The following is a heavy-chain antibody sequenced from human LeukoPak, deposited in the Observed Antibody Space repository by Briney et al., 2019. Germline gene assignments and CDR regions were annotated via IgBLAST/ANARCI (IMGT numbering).Heavy chain of an antibody. V-gene: IGHV4-34*01. Sequence: SETLSLTCAVYGGSFSGYYWSWIRQPPGKGLEWIGEINHSGSTNYNPALKSRVTISVDTSKNQFSLKLSSVTAADTAVYYCASSLIAAAGKVSNYWGQGTLVTVSS. CDR1: GGSFSGYY. CDR3: ASSLIAAAGKVSNY. D-gene: IGHD6-13*01. CDR2: INHSGST. J-gene: IGHJ4*02.